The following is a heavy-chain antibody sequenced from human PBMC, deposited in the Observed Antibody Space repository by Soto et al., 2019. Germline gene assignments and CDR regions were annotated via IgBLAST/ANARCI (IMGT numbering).Heavy chain of an antibody. V-gene: IGHV3-48*02. Sequence: PGGALRLSCSDSGVTFSSHSMNWVRQAPGKGLEWVSYISSSSNSIYYADSVEGRFTISRDNAKNSLFLQMNSLRDEDTAVYYCARDLPLARWVGGMDVWGQGTTVTVSS. D-gene: IGHD1-26*01. CDR2: ISSSSNSI. CDR1: GVTFSSHS. CDR3: ARDLPLARWVGGMDV. J-gene: IGHJ6*02.